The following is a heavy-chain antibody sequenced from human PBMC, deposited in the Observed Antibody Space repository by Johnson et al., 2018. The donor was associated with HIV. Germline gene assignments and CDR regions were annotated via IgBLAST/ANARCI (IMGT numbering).Heavy chain of an antibody. CDR3: AKVIAVAGTGAFDI. J-gene: IGHJ3*02. CDR2: ISYDGSNK. CDR1: GFTFSSYA. V-gene: IGHV3-30*04. Sequence: QVQLVESGGGVVQPGRSLRLSCAASGFTFSSYAMHWVRQAPGKGLEWVAVISYDGSNKYYADSVKGRFTISRDTSKNTLYLQINSLRGEDTAVYYCAKVIAVAGTGAFDIWGQGTMVTVSS. D-gene: IGHD6-19*01.